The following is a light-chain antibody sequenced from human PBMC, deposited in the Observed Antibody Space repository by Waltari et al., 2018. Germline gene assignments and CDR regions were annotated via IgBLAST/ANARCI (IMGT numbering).Light chain of an antibody. CDR2: WSS. CDR1: LRVLYSSNHNNY. Sequence: DIVMTQSPASLAVSLGERAHINCKSRLRVLYSSNHNNYLAWYQQKPGQPPKLLFYWSSTRESGVPDRFSGSGSGTDFTLTISSLQAEDVAVYYCQQYYNTPYTFGQGTKLEIK. CDR3: QQYYNTPYT. V-gene: IGKV4-1*01. J-gene: IGKJ2*01.